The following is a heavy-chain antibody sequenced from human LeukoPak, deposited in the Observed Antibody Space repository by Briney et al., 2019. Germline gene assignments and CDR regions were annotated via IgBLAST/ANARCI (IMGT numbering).Heavy chain of an antibody. CDR3: ARDRDYYDSSGGFDP. CDR1: GYTFTSYY. D-gene: IGHD3-22*01. CDR2: INPSGGST. Sequence: GASVKVSCKASGYTFTSYYMHWVRQAPGQGLEWMGIINPSGGSTSYAQKFQGRVTMTRDTSMSTVYMELSSLRSEDTAVYYCARDRDYYDSSGGFDPWGQGTLVTVSS. V-gene: IGHV1-46*01. J-gene: IGHJ5*02.